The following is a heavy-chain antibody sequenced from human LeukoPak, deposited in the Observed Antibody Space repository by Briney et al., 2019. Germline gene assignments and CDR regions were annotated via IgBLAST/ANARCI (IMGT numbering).Heavy chain of an antibody. CDR2: ISGSGGNT. CDR3: ATETVDSSDY. CDR1: GFTFSSYA. Sequence: GGSLRLSCAASGFTFSSYAMAWVRQAPGKGLEWVSGISGSGGNTYYTDSVKGRFTISRDNSKNTLYLQMNSLRAEDTAVYYCATETVDSSDYWGQGTLVTVSS. V-gene: IGHV3-23*01. J-gene: IGHJ4*02. D-gene: IGHD2-15*01.